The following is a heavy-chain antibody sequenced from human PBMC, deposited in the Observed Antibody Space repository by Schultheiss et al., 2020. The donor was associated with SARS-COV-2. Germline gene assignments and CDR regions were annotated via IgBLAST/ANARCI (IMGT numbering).Heavy chain of an antibody. CDR2: ISGSGRST. D-gene: IGHD6-6*01. CDR3: ARDRRIGGYYYYYGMDV. V-gene: IGHV3-23*01. J-gene: IGHJ6*02. CDR1: GYTFSSYA. Sequence: GGSLRLSCKASGYTFSSYAMSWVRQAPGKGLEWVSAISGSGRSTYYADSTKGRFTISRDNSKNTLYLQMNSLRAEDTAVYYCARDRRIGGYYYYYGMDVWGQGTTVTVAS.